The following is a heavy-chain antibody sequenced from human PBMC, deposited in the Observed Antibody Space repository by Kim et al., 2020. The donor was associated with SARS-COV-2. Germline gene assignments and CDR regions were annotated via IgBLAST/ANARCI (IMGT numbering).Heavy chain of an antibody. CDR2: ISYDGSNK. CDR3: ARDGDIVVVVAATFDY. D-gene: IGHD2-15*01. Sequence: GGSLRLSCAASGFTFSSYAMHWVRQAPGKGLEWVAVISYDGSNKYYADSVKGRFTISRDNSKNTLYLQMNSLRAEDTAVYYCARDGDIVVVVAATFDYWGQGTLVTVSS. J-gene: IGHJ4*02. V-gene: IGHV3-30*04. CDR1: GFTFSSYA.